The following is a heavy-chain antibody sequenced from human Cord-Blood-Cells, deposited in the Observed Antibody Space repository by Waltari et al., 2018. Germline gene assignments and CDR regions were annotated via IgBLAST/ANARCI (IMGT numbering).Heavy chain of an antibody. Sequence: EVQLVETGGGLIQPGGSLGLSCAASGFTVSSNYMGWVRQAPGKGLEWVSVIYSGGSTYYADSVKGRFTISRDNSKNTLYLQMNSLRAEDTAVYYCARDPTGYDAFDIWGQGTMVTVFS. J-gene: IGHJ3*02. V-gene: IGHV3-53*02. CDR1: GFTVSSNY. CDR3: ARDPTGYDAFDI. CDR2: IYSGGST. D-gene: IGHD3-9*01.